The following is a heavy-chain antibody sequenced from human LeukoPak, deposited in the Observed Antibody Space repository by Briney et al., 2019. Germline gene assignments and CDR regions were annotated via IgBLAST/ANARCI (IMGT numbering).Heavy chain of an antibody. Sequence: GASVKVSCKASGYTFTGYYMHWVRQAPGQGLEWMGWINPNSGGTNYAQKFQGRVIMTRDTSISTAYMELSRLRSDDTAVYYCARVITMIVVPDAFDIWGQGTMVTVSS. CDR3: ARVITMIVVPDAFDI. CDR2: INPNSGGT. CDR1: GYTFTGYY. J-gene: IGHJ3*02. D-gene: IGHD3-22*01. V-gene: IGHV1-2*02.